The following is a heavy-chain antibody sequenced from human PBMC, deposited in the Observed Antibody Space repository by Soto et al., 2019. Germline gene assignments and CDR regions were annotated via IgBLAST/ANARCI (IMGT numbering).Heavy chain of an antibody. CDR3: VRGIPSQYSSTWLYWHFDL. CDR2: IWNDGSQK. V-gene: IGHV3-33*01. CDR1: GFVYSQYV. J-gene: IGHJ2*01. Sequence: VQLVESGGGVVQPGRSLTLSCEASGFVYSQYVMHWVRQAPGKGPEWVSLIWNDGSQKYYVDSVKGRFTISRDNSKNTLNLQMNSLRGDDTAMYFCVRGIPSQYSSTWLYWHFDLWGPGTLVTVSS. D-gene: IGHD2-2*01.